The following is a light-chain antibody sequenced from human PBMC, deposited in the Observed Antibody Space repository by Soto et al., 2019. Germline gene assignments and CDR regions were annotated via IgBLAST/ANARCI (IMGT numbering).Light chain of an antibody. J-gene: IGLJ2*01. CDR2: STN. Sequence: QAVVTQEPSFSVSPGGTVTLTCGLSSGSVSTNYYPNWYQHTPGQAPRTLIYSTNTRSSGVPDRFSGSILGNKAALTITGAQADDESDYYCVLYVGSGISVFGGETKLTVL. CDR1: SGSVSTNYY. V-gene: IGLV8-61*01. CDR3: VLYVGSGISV.